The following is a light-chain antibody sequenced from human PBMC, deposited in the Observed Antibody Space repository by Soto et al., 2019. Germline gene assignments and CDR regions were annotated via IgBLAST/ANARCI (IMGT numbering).Light chain of an antibody. V-gene: IGKV1-39*01. CDR1: QTVSTS. CDR3: QQSYSSPVT. CDR2: AAS. Sequence: DIQMTQSPSSLSASVGDRVTITCRARQTVSTSLNWYQQKPGKAPNLLIYAASSLQSGVPSRFSGRGSGTEFTLIINSLQPEDFATYYCQQSYSSPVTFGQGTRLDI. J-gene: IGKJ5*01.